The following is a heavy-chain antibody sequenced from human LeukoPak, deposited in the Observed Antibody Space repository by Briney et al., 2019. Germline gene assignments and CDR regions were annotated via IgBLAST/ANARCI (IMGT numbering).Heavy chain of an antibody. CDR2: IYYSGST. CDR3: ARDLLNEGNHLDY. V-gene: IGHV4-30-4*01. J-gene: IGHJ4*02. CDR1: GGSISSGDYY. Sequence: SETLSLTCTVSGGSISSGDYYWSWIRQPPGKGLEWIGYIYYSGSTYYNPSLKSRVTISVDTSKHQFSLKLSSVTAADTAVYYCARDLLNEGNHLDYWGQGTLVTVSS. D-gene: IGHD4-23*01.